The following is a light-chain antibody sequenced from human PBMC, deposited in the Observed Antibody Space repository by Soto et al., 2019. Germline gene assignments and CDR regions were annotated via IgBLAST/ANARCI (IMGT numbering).Light chain of an antibody. V-gene: IGKV1-39*01. CDR2: AAS. CDR1: QSISSY. J-gene: IGKJ3*01. Sequence: DIQMTQSPSSLSASVGDRVTITCRASQSISSYLHWYQQKPGKAPKLLIYAASSLQSGVPSRLSRNGSGTAFTLTIRSLQPEDFATYYCQQSYSTPNTFGPGTKVDI. CDR3: QQSYSTPNT.